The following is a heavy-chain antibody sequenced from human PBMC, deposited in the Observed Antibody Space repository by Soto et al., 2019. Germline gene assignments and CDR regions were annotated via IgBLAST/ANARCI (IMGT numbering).Heavy chain of an antibody. CDR1: GFTFSSYW. J-gene: IGHJ6*02. CDR2: INSDGSST. V-gene: IGHV3-74*01. CDR3: SRYCSYGSASYYNTYYFYGMDV. D-gene: IGHD3-10*01. Sequence: GGSLRLSCAASGFTFSSYWMHWVRQAPGKGLVWVSRINSDGSSTSYADSVKGRFTISRDNAKNTQYLQMNSLRAEDTAVYYFSRYCSYGSASYYNTYYFYGMDVWGQGTTVTVSS.